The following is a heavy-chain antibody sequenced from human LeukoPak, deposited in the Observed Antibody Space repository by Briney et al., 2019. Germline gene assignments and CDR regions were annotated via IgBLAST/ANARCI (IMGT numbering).Heavy chain of an antibody. V-gene: IGHV4-31*03. CDR1: GGSISSGGYY. Sequence: SETLSLTCTVSGGSISSGGYYWSWIRQHPGKGLEWIGYIYYSGSTYYNPSLKSRVTISVDTSKNQFSLKLSSVTAADTAVYYCARDSITIFGVARGYFDYWGQGTLVTVSS. CDR2: IYYSGST. D-gene: IGHD3-3*01. CDR3: ARDSITIFGVARGYFDY. J-gene: IGHJ4*02.